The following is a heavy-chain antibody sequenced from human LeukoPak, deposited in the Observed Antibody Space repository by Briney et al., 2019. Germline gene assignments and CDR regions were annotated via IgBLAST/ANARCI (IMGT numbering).Heavy chain of an antibody. V-gene: IGHV4-59*12. D-gene: IGHD3-9*01. Sequence: RPSETLSLTCTVSGGSISSYYWSWIRQPPGKGLEWIGYIYYSGTTNYNPSLKSRVTISVDTSKNQFSLKLSSVTAADTAVYYCARGFGSSVLRYRRPYPLYYFDYWGQGTLVTVSS. CDR2: IYYSGTT. CDR3: ARGFGSSVLRYRRPYPLYYFDY. J-gene: IGHJ4*02. CDR1: GGSISSYY.